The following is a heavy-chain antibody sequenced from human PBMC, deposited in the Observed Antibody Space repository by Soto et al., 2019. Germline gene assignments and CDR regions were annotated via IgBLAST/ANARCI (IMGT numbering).Heavy chain of an antibody. V-gene: IGHV3-30*03. J-gene: IGHJ4*02. D-gene: IGHD2-15*01. CDR1: GFTFSSYG. CDR2: ISYDGSNK. Sequence: QVQLVESGGGVVQPGRSLRLSCAASGFTFSSYGMHWVRQAPGKGLEWVAVISYDGSNKYYADSVKGRFTISRDNSKNTLYLQMNSLRAEDTAVYYCATGKKGYCSGGSCYQFDYWGRGTLVTVSS. CDR3: ATGKKGYCSGGSCYQFDY.